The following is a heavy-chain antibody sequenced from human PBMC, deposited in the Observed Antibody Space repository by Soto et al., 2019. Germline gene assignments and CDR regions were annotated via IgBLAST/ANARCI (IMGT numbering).Heavy chain of an antibody. V-gene: IGHV3-21*01. J-gene: IGHJ4*02. CDR2: ISSSSSYI. D-gene: IGHD6-19*01. Sequence: GGSLRLSCAASGFTFSSYSMNWVRQAPGKGLEWVSSISSSSSYIYYADSVKGRFTISRDNAKNSLYLQMNSLRAEDTAVYYCAREEAVAGRDYFDYWGQGTLVTVSS. CDR1: GFTFSSYS. CDR3: AREEAVAGRDYFDY.